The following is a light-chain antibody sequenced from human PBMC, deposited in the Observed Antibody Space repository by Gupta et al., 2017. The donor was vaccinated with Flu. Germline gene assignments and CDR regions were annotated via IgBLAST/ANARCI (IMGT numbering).Light chain of an antibody. CDR2: DVS. Sequence: QSALTQPRSVSGSPGQSVTISCTGTSSDVGGYNYVSWYQQHPGKAPKLMIYDVSKRPSGVPDRVSGSKSGNKDSLPISGLQAEDEADEYCCSYAGSYTGVFGGGTKLTVL. CDR3: CSYAGSYTGV. J-gene: IGLJ3*02. CDR1: SSDVGGYNY. V-gene: IGLV2-11*01.